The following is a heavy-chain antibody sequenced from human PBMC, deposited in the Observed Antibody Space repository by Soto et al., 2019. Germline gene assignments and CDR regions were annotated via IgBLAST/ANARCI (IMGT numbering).Heavy chain of an antibody. Sequence: SQTLSLTCAISGGSVSSNSAAWNWIRQSPSRGLEWLGRTYYRSKWYNDYAVSVKSRITINPDTSKNQFSLQLNSVTPEDTAVYYCARDNIVVVPAAIGWFDPWGQGTLVTVSS. CDR1: GGSVSSNSAA. CDR2: TYYRSKWYN. J-gene: IGHJ5*02. CDR3: ARDNIVVVPAAIGWFDP. V-gene: IGHV6-1*01. D-gene: IGHD2-2*02.